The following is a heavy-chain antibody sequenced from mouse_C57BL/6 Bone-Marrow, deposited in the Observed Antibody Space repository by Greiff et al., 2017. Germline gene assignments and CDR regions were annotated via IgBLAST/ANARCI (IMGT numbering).Heavy chain of an antibody. J-gene: IGHJ4*01. CDR1: GYTFTSYW. Sequence: VQLQQSGAELAKPGASVKLSCKASGYTFTSYWMHWVKQRPGQGLEWIGYINPSSGYTKYNQKFKDKATLTADTSSSTAYMQLSSLTSEDSAVYCCARRMDYWGQGTSVTVSS. CDR2: INPSSGYT. V-gene: IGHV1-7*01. CDR3: ARRMDY.